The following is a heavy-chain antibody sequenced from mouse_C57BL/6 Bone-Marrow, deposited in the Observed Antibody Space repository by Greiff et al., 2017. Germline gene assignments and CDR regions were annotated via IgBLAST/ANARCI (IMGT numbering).Heavy chain of an antibody. Sequence: VQLQQSGPGLVKPGASVKLSCTASGYTFTSYDINWVRQRPGQGLEWIGWIIPRGGSTTYNEKFTGKATLTVDTSSTTANMELHTLNSEASAVSFYARDYGRSYWYFDVGGRGTAVTVTA. CDR1: GYTFTSYD. J-gene: IGHJ1*03. D-gene: IGHD1-1*01. CDR3: ARDYGRSYWYFDV. V-gene: IGHV1-85*01. CDR2: IIPRGGST.